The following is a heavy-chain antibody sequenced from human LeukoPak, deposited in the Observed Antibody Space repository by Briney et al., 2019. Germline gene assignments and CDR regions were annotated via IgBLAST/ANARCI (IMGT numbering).Heavy chain of an antibody. CDR2: IYYSGST. D-gene: IGHD2-21*02. CDR3: ARDVLAYCGGDCYPY. V-gene: IGHV4-4*02. J-gene: IGHJ4*02. Sequence: PSGTLSLNCAASGGSISSSNWWSWVRQPPGKGLEWIGYIYYSGSTNYNPSLKSRVTISVDTSKNQFSLKLSSVTAADTAVYYCARDVLAYCGGDCYPYWGQGTLVTVSS. CDR1: GGSISSSNW.